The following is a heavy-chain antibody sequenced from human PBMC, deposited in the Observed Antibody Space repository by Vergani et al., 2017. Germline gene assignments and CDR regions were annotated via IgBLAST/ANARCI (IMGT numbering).Heavy chain of an antibody. D-gene: IGHD1-26*01. CDR3: AHSWNFGRRDWFDS. CDR1: ESTFSDYN. CDR2: ISPKTGDT. V-gene: IGHV1-2*02. Sequence: QLQLMQSGPVMKKPGGSMKVSCQASESTFSDYNIHWVRQAPGQGLQWMGCISPKTGDTDYLQRFQDRVTMTRDASTKTVYLKMTRLTSDDTAIYYCAHSWNFGRRDWFDSWGPGTLVTVSS. J-gene: IGHJ5*01.